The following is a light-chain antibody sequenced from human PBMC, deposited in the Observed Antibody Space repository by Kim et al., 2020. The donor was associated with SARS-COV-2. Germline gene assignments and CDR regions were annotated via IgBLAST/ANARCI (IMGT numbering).Light chain of an antibody. V-gene: IGLV3-19*01. Sequence: SSELTQDPAVSVALGQTVRITCQGDSLRNYYASWYQQQPGQAPVLVLFVKNNRPSGIPDRFSGSKSGNTASLTITGAQAEDEADYYCNSRDSSGNHLVFG. J-gene: IGLJ3*02. CDR2: VKN. CDR1: SLRNYY. CDR3: NSRDSSGNHLV.